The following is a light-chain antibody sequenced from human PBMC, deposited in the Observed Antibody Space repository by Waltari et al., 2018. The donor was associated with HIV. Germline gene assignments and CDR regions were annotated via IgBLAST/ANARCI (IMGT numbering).Light chain of an antibody. CDR1: SSNIGAGYD. CDR3: QSYDSSLSGVV. CDR2: GNT. V-gene: IGLV1-40*01. J-gene: IGLJ2*01. Sequence: QSVLTQPPSVSGAPGQRVTIPCTGGSSNIGAGYDVHWYQQLPGTAPQLLIYGNTNLPAGVPDRFSGSKSGTSASLAITGLQAEDESEYYCQSYDSSLSGVVFGGGTKLTVL.